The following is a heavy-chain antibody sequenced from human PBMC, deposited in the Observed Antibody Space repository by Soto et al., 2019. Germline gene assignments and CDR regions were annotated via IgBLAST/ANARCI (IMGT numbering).Heavy chain of an antibody. Sequence: QVQLVQSGAEVKKPGSSVKVSCKASGGTFSSCAITWVRQAPGQGLEWMGGIIPFFGTANYAQKFQGRVTITADESTSTAYMELSSLRYEDTAVYYGARVLVGCTGDNCYYYYGMDVWGQGTTVIVSS. D-gene: IGHD2-8*02. CDR2: IIPFFGTA. CDR3: ARVLVGCTGDNCYYYYGMDV. V-gene: IGHV1-69*01. J-gene: IGHJ6*02. CDR1: GGTFSSCA.